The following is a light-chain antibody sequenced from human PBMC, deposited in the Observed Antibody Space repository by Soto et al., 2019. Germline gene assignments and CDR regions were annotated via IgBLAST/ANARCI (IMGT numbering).Light chain of an antibody. CDR3: EQDGSSRT. Sequence: EIVLTQSPGTLSLSPGERATLSCRASQSVSSSYLAWYQQKPGQAPRLLIYGASSRATGIPDRFSGSGSGTAFTLTISRLEPEDFAVYYCEQDGSSRTFGQGTKVYIK. J-gene: IGKJ1*01. V-gene: IGKV3-20*01. CDR2: GAS. CDR1: QSVSSSY.